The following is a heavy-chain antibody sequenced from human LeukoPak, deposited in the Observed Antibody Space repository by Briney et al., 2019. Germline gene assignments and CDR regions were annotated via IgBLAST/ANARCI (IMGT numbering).Heavy chain of an antibody. CDR3: ARGPYSSGWYSDY. CDR2: ITPIFGTA. D-gene: IGHD6-19*01. J-gene: IGHJ4*02. CDR1: GGTFSSYA. Sequence: ASVTVSCTASGGTFSSYAISWVRQAPGQGLEWMGGITPIFGTANYAQKFQGRVTITADESTSTAYMELSSLRSEDTAVYYCARGPYSSGWYSDYWGQGTLVTVSS. V-gene: IGHV1-69*13.